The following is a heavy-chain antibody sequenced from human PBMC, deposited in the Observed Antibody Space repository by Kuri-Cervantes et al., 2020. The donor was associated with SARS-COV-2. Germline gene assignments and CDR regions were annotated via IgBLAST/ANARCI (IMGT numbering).Heavy chain of an antibody. CDR3: ARDRPGGGPAVAGFRHLDY. CDR1: GYTFTSYG. V-gene: IGHV1-18*01. CDR2: ISAYNGNT. D-gene: IGHD6-19*01. J-gene: IGHJ4*02. Sequence: ASVKVSCKASGYTFTSYGISWVRQAPGQGLEWMGWISAYNGNTNYAQKLQGRVTMTTDTSTSTAYMELRSLRSDDTAVYYCARDRPGGGPAVAGFRHLDYWGQGTRVTVSS.